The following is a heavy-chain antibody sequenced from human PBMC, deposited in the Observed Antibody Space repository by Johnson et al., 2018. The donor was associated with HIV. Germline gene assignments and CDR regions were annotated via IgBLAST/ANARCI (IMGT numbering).Heavy chain of an antibody. CDR2: ISYDGSNQ. Sequence: QVPLVESGGGVVQPGRSLRLSCAASGFTFSSYAMHWVRQAPGKGLEWVAVISYDGSNQYYADSVKGRFTISRDNSKNTVFLQMNSLRPEDTAMYYCAAYYDFWSGSYTSGFDIWGQGTMVTVSS. D-gene: IGHD3-3*01. J-gene: IGHJ3*02. V-gene: IGHV3-30*04. CDR1: GFTFSSYA. CDR3: AAYYDFWSGSYTSGFDI.